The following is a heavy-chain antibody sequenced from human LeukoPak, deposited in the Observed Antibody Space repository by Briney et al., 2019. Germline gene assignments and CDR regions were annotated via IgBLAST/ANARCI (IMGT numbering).Heavy chain of an antibody. CDR3: ARMGSGSYYQYYYYYMDV. D-gene: IGHD3-10*01. CDR1: GFTFSSYS. CDR2: ISSSSSTI. Sequence: GGSLRLSCAASGFTFSSYSMNWVRQAPGKGLEWVSYISSSSSTIYYADSVKGRFTISRDNAKNSLYLQMNSLRAEDTAVYYCARMGSGSYYQYYYYYMDVWGKGTTVTISS. J-gene: IGHJ6*03. V-gene: IGHV3-48*04.